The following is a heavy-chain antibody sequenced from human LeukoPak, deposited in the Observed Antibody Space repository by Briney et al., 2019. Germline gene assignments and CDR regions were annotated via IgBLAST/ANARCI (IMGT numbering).Heavy chain of an antibody. CDR1: GFTFSSYN. V-gene: IGHV3-48*01. CDR2: ISSSSSTI. CDR3: ARGYILASYYFDY. J-gene: IGHJ4*02. Sequence: GGSLRLSCAASGFTFSSYNMNWVRQAPGKGLEWVSYISSSSSTIYYADSVKGRFTISRDNSKNTLYLQMNSLRAEDTAVYYCARGYILASYYFDYWGQGTLVTVSS. D-gene: IGHD2-2*02.